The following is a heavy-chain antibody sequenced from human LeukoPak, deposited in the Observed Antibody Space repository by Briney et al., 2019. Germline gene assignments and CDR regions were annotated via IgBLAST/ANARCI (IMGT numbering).Heavy chain of an antibody. Sequence: ASVTVSCKASGYTFTGYYMYWVRQAPGQGLEWMGWISPNSGGTNYAQNFQGRVTMTRDTSISTAYMELSRLRSDDTAIYYCAREGGSGSFDYWGQGTLVTVSS. CDR1: GYTFTGYY. CDR2: ISPNSGGT. D-gene: IGHD3-10*01. V-gene: IGHV1-2*02. J-gene: IGHJ4*02. CDR3: AREGGSGSFDY.